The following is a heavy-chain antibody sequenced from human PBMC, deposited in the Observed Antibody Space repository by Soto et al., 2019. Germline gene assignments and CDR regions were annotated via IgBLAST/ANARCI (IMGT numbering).Heavy chain of an antibody. Sequence: SVKLSCKGSGVTFSTYSITWVRQAPGQGLEWMGGIIPIFATTTYAQKFQGRVTITADESTSTAYMELSSLRSEDTAVYYCARAPPTCTGGSCYKGSQYYYYAIDAWGQGTTVTVSS. CDR3: ARAPPTCTGGSCYKGSQYYYYAIDA. V-gene: IGHV1-69*13. J-gene: IGHJ6*02. CDR2: IIPIFATT. CDR1: GVTFSTYS. D-gene: IGHD2-15*01.